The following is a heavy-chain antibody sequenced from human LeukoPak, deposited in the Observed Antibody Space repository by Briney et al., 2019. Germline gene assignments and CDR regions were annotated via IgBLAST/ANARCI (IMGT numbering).Heavy chain of an antibody. CDR3: ARVSPYNSTDFYFFYFDC. V-gene: IGHV4-30-2*01. CDR1: GGSISGGGYS. J-gene: IGHJ4*02. D-gene: IGHD3-22*01. Sequence: SQTLSLTCAGSGGSISGGGYSWSWIRQPPGKGLEWIGYIYHDGSTYYSPSLKSRVTISVDKSKNQFSLKLNSVTAADTAVYYCARVSPYNSTDFYFFYFDCWGQGTLVTVSS. CDR2: IYHDGST.